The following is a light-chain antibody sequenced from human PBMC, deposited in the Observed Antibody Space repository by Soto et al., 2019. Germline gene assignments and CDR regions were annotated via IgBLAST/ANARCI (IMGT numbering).Light chain of an antibody. CDR2: EVS. CDR3: SSYTSSSTPVV. CDR1: SSDVGAYKY. V-gene: IGLV2-14*01. J-gene: IGLJ2*01. Sequence: QSVLTQPASVSGSPGQSITISCTGTSSDVGAYKYVSWYQQHPGKAPKLMIYEVSNRPSGVSNRFSGSKSGNTASLSISGLQAEDEADYYCSSYTSSSTPVVFGGGTQLTVL.